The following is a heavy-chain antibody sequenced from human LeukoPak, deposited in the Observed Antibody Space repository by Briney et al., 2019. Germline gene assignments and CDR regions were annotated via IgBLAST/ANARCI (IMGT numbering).Heavy chain of an antibody. CDR2: IYSDNT. CDR1: GFTVSSNS. Sequence: QPGGSLRLSCTVSGFTVSSNSMSWVRQAPGKGLEWVSFIYSDNTHYSDSVKGRFTISRDNSKNTLYLQMNSLRAEDTAVYYCAKGQIRWEHLRQDAFDIWGQGTTVTVSS. V-gene: IGHV3-66*03. D-gene: IGHD4-23*01. J-gene: IGHJ3*02. CDR3: AKGQIRWEHLRQDAFDI.